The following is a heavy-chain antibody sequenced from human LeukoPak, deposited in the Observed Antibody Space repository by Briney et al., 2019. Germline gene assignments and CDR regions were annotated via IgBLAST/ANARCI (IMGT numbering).Heavy chain of an antibody. CDR2: INPNSGGT. J-gene: IGHJ4*02. V-gene: IGHV1-2*04. CDR1: GYSFTGNY. CDR3: ARAAMNLDGYNWWYFDY. Sequence: ASVKVSCKASGYSFTGNYIHWVRQAPGQGLEWMGWINPNSGGTNYAQKFQGWVTMTRDTSISTAYMELSRLRSDDTAVYYCARAAMNLDGYNWWYFDYWGQGTLVTVSS. D-gene: IGHD5-24*01.